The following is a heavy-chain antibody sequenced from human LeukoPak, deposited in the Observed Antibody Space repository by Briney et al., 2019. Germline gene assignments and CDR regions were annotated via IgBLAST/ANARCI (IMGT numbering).Heavy chain of an antibody. CDR2: IYYSGST. CDR3: ARVTTDLYCSGGSCYSYDAFDI. Sequence: SQTLSLTRPVSGGSIISGGYSWSWIRQPPGKGLEWIGYIYYSGSTYYNPSLKSRVTISLDTSNNHFYLHLNSLTAADTALYYRARVTTDLYCSGGSCYSYDAFDIWGKETMVTVSS. J-gene: IGHJ3*02. V-gene: IGHV4-30-4*07. D-gene: IGHD2-15*01. CDR1: GGSIISGGYS.